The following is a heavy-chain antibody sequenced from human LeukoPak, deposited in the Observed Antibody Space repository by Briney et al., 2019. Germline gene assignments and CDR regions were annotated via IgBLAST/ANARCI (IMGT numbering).Heavy chain of an antibody. J-gene: IGHJ6*02. CDR2: IYTSGST. Sequence: SETLSLTCAVYGGSFSGYYWSWIRQPAGKGLEWIGRIYTSGSTNYNPSLKSRVTMSVDTSKNQFSLKLSSVTAADTAVYYCARDSCDSSGYYWGYYYYGMDAWGQGTTVTVSS. CDR3: ARDSCDSSGYYWGYYYYGMDA. CDR1: GGSFSGYY. V-gene: IGHV4-4*07. D-gene: IGHD3-22*01.